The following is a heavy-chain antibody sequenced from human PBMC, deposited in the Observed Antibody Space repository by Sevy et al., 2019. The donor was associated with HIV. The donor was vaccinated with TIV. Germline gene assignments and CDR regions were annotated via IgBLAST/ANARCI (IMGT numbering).Heavy chain of an antibody. J-gene: IGHJ4*02. Sequence: SLRLSCAASGFTFSSYVMHWVRQAPGKGLEWVALIWYDGTIKYYADSVKGRFTISRDNSKDTLFLQMNSLTPEDTAVYYCARGGGYCGGDCYSIDYLGQGALVTVSS. CDR1: GFTFSSYV. V-gene: IGHV3-33*08. CDR3: ARGGGYCGGDCYSIDY. D-gene: IGHD2-21*02. CDR2: IWYDGTIK.